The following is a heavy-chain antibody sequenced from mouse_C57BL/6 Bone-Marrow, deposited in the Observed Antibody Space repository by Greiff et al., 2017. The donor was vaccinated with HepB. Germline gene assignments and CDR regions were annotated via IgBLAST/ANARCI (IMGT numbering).Heavy chain of an antibody. V-gene: IGHV1-18*01. CDR1: GYTFTDYN. CDR3: ARRDYSNYPFAY. CDR2: INPNNGGT. Sequence: EVQLQQSGPELVKPGASVKIPCKASGYTFTDYNMDWVKQSHGKSLEWIGDINPNNGGTIYNQKFKGKATLTVDKSSSTAYMELRSLTSEDTAVYYCARRDYSNYPFAYWGQGTLVTVSA. J-gene: IGHJ3*01. D-gene: IGHD2-5*01.